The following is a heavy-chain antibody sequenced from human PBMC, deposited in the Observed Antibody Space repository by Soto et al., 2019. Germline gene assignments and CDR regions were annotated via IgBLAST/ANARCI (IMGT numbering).Heavy chain of an antibody. CDR2: IKHSGST. CDR1: GGSVSSGGYS. J-gene: IGHJ4*02. D-gene: IGHD6-13*01. CDR3: ARLIGNSWLDY. V-gene: IGHV4-30-2*01. Sequence: PSGTLSLTCAVSGGSVSSGGYSGCWIRQQPGKGMEWIGYIKHSGSTYSNPTLKRRVTMSVDRSKKQYALTLISMTPESTAVNYCARLIGNSWLDYWGQGTLVTVSS.